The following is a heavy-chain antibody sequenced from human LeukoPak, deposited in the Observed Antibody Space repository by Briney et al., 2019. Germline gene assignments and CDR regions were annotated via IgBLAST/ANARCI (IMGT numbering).Heavy chain of an antibody. Sequence: SVKVSCKASGGTFSSYAISWVRQAPGQGLEWMGRIIPILGIANYAQKFQGRVTITADKSTSTAYMELSSLRSEDTAVYYCATVLSSGYYLHFDYWGQGTLVTVSS. J-gene: IGHJ4*02. CDR1: GGTFSSYA. CDR2: IIPILGIA. CDR3: ATVLSSGYYLHFDY. D-gene: IGHD3-22*01. V-gene: IGHV1-69*04.